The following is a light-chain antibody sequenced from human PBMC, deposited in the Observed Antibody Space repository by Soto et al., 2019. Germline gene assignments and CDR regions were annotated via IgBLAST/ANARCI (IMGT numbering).Light chain of an antibody. J-gene: IGKJ1*01. CDR1: QSVSSH. CDR2: YAS. CDR3: VQRTTWPWT. Sequence: EIVLTQSPGTLSLSPGERATLSCRASQSVSSHLAWYQQKPGQAPRLLIHYASNKATGIPARFSGSGSGTDFTLTISSLEPEDFAVYHCVQRTTWPWTCGQGSKVEIK. V-gene: IGKV3-11*01.